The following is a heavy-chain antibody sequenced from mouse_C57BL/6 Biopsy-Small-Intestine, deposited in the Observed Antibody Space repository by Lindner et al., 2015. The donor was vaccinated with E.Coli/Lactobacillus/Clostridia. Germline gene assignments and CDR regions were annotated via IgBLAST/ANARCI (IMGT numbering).Heavy chain of an antibody. CDR2: IRSKSNNYAT. CDR3: VRHVTLYYGYDYFDY. Sequence: VQLQESGGGLVQPKGSLKLSCAASGFSFNTYAMNWVRQAPGKGLEWVARIRSKSNNYATYYADSVKDRFTISRDDSESMLYLQMNNLKTEDTAMYYCVRHVTLYYGYDYFDYWGQGTTLTVSS. J-gene: IGHJ2*01. V-gene: IGHV10-1*01. CDR1: GFSFNTYA. D-gene: IGHD2-2*01.